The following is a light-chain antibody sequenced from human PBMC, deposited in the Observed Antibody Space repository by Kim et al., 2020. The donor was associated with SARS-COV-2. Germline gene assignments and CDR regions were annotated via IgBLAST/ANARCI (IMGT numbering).Light chain of an antibody. Sequence: SVSTGQTASITCSGYKLGEKYACWYQQKPGQSPVLVIYQDSKRPSGIPERFSGSNSGNTATLTISGTQAMDEADYYCQAWDSSTVVFGGGTQLTVL. CDR2: QDS. V-gene: IGLV3-1*01. J-gene: IGLJ2*01. CDR3: QAWDSSTVV. CDR1: KLGEKY.